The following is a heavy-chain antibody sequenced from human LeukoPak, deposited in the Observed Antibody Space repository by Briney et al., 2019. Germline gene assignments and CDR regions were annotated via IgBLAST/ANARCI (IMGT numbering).Heavy chain of an antibody. CDR3: MGGRGWLPEN. CDR1: GFAFSSYW. Sequence: GGSLRLSCAASGFAFSSYWMNWVRQAPGKGLEWVAIIKQDGTETFYVDSVKGRFTISRDNVKNSLYLQMNSLRIEDAAVYYCMGGRGWLPENWGQGTLVTVSS. V-gene: IGHV3-7*01. J-gene: IGHJ4*02. CDR2: IKQDGTET. D-gene: IGHD3-22*01.